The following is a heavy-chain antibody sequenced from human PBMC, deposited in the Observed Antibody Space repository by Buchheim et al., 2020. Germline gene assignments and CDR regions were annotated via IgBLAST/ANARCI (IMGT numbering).Heavy chain of an antibody. CDR3: AKVLSRRYFDY. D-gene: IGHD3-16*02. CDR2: VSGSGGST. V-gene: IGHV3-23*01. J-gene: IGHJ4*02. CDR1: GFTFSSYA. Sequence: EVQLLESGGGLVQPGGSLRLSCAASGFTFSSYAMSWVRQAPGKGLEWVSAVSGSGGSTFYADSVKGRLTVSRDKPKNTGYLQMNSLRAADTAIYYCAKVLSRRYFDYWGQGTL.